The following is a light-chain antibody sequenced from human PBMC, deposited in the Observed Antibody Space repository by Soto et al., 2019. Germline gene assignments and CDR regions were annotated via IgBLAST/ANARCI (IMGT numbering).Light chain of an antibody. J-gene: IGLJ2*01. CDR1: SSDVGGHNY. CDR3: SSYGGSNRFVV. Sequence: QSVLTQPPSASGSPGQSVTISCTGTSSDVGGHNYVSWYQYYPGKAPKLIIYDVSKRPSGVPDRISGSKSGNTASLTVSGLQAEDEAEYYCSSYGGSNRFVVFGGGTKLTVL. V-gene: IGLV2-8*01. CDR2: DVS.